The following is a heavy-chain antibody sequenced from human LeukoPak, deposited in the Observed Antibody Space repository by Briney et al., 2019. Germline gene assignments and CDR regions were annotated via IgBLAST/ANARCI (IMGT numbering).Heavy chain of an antibody. CDR1: GFTFSSYE. D-gene: IGHD3-10*02. V-gene: IGHV3-48*03. CDR3: AELGITMIGGV. J-gene: IGHJ6*04. Sequence: GGSLRLSCAAPGFTFSSYEMNWVRQAPGEGLEWVSYISSSGSTIYYADSVKGRFTISRDNAKNSLYLQMNSLRAEDTAVYYCAELGITMIGGVWGKGTTVTISS. CDR2: ISSSGSTI.